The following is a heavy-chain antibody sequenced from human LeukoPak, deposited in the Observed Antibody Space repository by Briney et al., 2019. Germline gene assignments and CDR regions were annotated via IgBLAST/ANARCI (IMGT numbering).Heavy chain of an antibody. Sequence: PGGSLRLSCAASGFTFSSYGLHWVRQAPGKGLEWVAVISYDGSNKYYADSVKGRFTISRDNSKNTLYLQMNSLRAEDTAVYYCAKDFRYYDSSGYYLGEYFDYWGQGTLVTVSS. CDR3: AKDFRYYDSSGYYLGEYFDY. CDR1: GFTFSSYG. V-gene: IGHV3-30*18. D-gene: IGHD3-22*01. CDR2: ISYDGSNK. J-gene: IGHJ4*02.